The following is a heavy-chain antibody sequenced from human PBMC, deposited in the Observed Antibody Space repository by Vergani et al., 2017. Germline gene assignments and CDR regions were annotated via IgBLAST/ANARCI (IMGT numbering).Heavy chain of an antibody. Sequence: EVQLLESGGGLVQPGGSLRLSCAASGFTFSSYAMSWVRQAPGKGLEWVSAISGSGGSTYYADSVKGRFTISRDNAKNSLYLQMNSLRAEDTALYYCAKDISPGSGYYMDVWGKGTTVTVSS. CDR2: ISGSGGST. V-gene: IGHV3-23*01. CDR3: AKDISPGSGYYMDV. J-gene: IGHJ6*03. CDR1: GFTFSSYA.